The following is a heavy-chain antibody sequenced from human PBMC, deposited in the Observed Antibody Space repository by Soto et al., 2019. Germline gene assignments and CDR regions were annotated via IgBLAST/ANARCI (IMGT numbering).Heavy chain of an antibody. CDR2: ISPIIGII. D-gene: IGHD3-22*01. CDR1: GGTFSTYT. CDR3: AGDPDSHYNDSHAYSDP. Sequence: SVKVSCKASGGTFSTYTITWVRQAPGQGLEWMGRISPIIGIINYAQKFQGRVTITADKFTGTACMELTRLRSVDTAVYYCAGDPDSHYNDSHAYSDPWGR. V-gene: IGHV1-69*04. J-gene: IGHJ2*01.